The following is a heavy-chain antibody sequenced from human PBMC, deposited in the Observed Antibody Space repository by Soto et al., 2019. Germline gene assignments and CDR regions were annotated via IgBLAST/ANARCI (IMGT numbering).Heavy chain of an antibody. CDR1: GFTVSSNY. J-gene: IGHJ6*02. D-gene: IGHD1-26*01. CDR2: IYSGGST. V-gene: IGHV3-66*01. Sequence: GGSLRLSCAASGFTVSSNYMSWVRQAPGKGLEWVSVIYSGGSTYYADSVKGRFTISRDNSKNTLYVQMNSLRAEDTAVYYCAKDRPSGSRPYYYGMDVWGQGTTVTVSS. CDR3: AKDRPSGSRPYYYGMDV.